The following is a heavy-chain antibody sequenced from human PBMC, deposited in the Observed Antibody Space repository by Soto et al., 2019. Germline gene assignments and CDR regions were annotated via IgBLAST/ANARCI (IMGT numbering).Heavy chain of an antibody. J-gene: IGHJ5*02. CDR1: GGSISSGGYY. CDR2: IYYSGST. V-gene: IGHV4-31*03. CDR3: ARAFVDTTNWFDP. Sequence: SETLSLTCTVSGGSISSGGYYWSWIRQHPGKGLEWIGYIYYSGSTYYNPSLKSRVTISEDTSKNQFSLKLSSVTAADTAVYYCARAFVDTTNWFDPWGQGTLVTVSS. D-gene: IGHD5-18*01.